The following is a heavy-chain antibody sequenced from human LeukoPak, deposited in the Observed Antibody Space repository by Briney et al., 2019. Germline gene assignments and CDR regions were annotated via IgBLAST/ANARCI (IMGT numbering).Heavy chain of an antibody. V-gene: IGHV3-53*01. CDR1: GFIVSSNY. Sequence: PGGSLRLSCAASGFIVSSNYMGWVRQAPGKGLEWVSVISSGGNTYYADSVKGRFTISRDISKNTLYLQMNGLRAEDTAVYYCAREVRGYYFDYWGQGTLVTVSS. CDR3: AREVRGYYFDY. D-gene: IGHD3-22*01. J-gene: IGHJ4*02. CDR2: ISSGGNT.